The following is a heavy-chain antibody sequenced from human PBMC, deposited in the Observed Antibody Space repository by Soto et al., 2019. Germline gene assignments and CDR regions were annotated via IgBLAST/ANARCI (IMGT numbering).Heavy chain of an antibody. CDR1: GFTFSSYA. CDR2: ISGSGGST. Sequence: PGGSLRLSCAVSGFTFSSYAMSWVRQAPGKGLEWVSAISGSGGSTYYADSVKGRFTISRDNSKNTLHLQMNSLRAEDTAVYYCAKGGPRVDTRDYYASVGYCAAGYYYYGMDVWGQGTTVTVSS. J-gene: IGHJ6*02. D-gene: IGHD3-22*01. V-gene: IGHV3-23*01. CDR3: AKGGPRVDTRDYYASVGYCAAGYYYYGMDV.